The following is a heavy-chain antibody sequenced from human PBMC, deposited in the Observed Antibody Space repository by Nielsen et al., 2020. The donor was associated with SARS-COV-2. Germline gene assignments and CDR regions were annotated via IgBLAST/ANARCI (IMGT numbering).Heavy chain of an antibody. CDR1: GFSLSTSGMC. V-gene: IGHV2-70*11. CDR2: IDWDDDK. Sequence: SGPTLVKPTQTLTLTCTFSGFSLSTSGMCVSWIRQPPGKALEWLARIDWDDDKYYSTSLKTRLTTSKDISKNQVVLTMTNMDPVDTATYYCALQEVLANGIGVDYWGQGTLVTVSS. D-gene: IGHD2-8*02. J-gene: IGHJ4*02. CDR3: ALQEVLANGIGVDY.